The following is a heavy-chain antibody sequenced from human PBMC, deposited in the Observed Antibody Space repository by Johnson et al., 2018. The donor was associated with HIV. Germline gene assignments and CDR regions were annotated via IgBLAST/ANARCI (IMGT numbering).Heavy chain of an antibody. CDR2: INWNGGRT. V-gene: IGHV3-20*04. Sequence: VHLVESGGGVVRPGGSLRLSCAVAGFRFDDYGMSWVRQAPGKGLEWISTINWNGGRTGYVDSVKGRFTISRDNSKNTLYLQMNSLRAEDTAVYYCARERDTDMAGDAFDIWGQGTMVTVSS. J-gene: IGHJ3*02. CDR3: ARERDTDMAGDAFDI. D-gene: IGHD5-18*01. CDR1: GFRFDDYG.